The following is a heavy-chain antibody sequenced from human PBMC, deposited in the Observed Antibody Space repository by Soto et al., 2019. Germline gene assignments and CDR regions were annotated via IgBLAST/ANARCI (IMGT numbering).Heavy chain of an antibody. J-gene: IGHJ4*02. V-gene: IGHV4-39*01. Sequence: SETHSLTSTFSGFSIISSSYYWGWIRKPPGKGLEWIGNIYYSGSTYYNPSLKSRVTISVDTSKNQSSLKLSSVTAADTAVYYCMLGSGWKDFDYWGQGTLVTVSS. CDR2: IYYSGST. CDR3: MLGSGWKDFDY. CDR1: GFSIISSSYY. D-gene: IGHD3-22*01.